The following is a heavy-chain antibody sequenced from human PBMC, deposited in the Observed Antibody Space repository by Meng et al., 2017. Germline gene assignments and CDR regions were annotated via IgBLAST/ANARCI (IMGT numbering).Heavy chain of an antibody. CDR1: GYTFTSYG. V-gene: IGHV1-18*01. CDR3: ARGNYGDYLYYFDY. Sequence: QVPRVQAEGEVKKPGASVKVSCKASGYTFTSYGISWVRQAPGQGLEWMGWISAYNGNTNYAQKLQGRVTMTTDTSTSTAYMELRSLRSDDTAVYYCARGNYGDYLYYFDYWGQGTLVTVSS. D-gene: IGHD4-17*01. CDR2: ISAYNGNT. J-gene: IGHJ4*02.